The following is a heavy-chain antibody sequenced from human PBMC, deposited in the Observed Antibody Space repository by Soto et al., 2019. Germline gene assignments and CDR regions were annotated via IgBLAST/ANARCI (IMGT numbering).Heavy chain of an antibody. J-gene: IGHJ4*02. CDR1: GGTFSSYT. V-gene: IGHV1-69*02. CDR3: AARLAYGDYYFDY. D-gene: IGHD4-17*01. Sequence: QVQLVQSGAEVKKPGSSVKVSCKASGGTFSSYTISWVRQAPGQGLEWMGRIIPILGIANYAQKFQGRVTITADKYTSTAYMELSSLRSEDTAVYYCAARLAYGDYYFDYWGQGTLVTVSS. CDR2: IIPILGIA.